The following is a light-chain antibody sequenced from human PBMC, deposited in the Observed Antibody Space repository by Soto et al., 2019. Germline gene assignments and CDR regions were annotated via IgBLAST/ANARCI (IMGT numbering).Light chain of an antibody. CDR2: KAS. Sequence: DIQMTQSPSTLSGSVGDRVTITCRASQTISSWLAWYQQKRGKAPKLXIYKASSLESGVPSRFSGSGAGTEFTRTISSLQPDDFETDDCQQYNSYSRTFGQGTKVDIK. CDR1: QTISSW. J-gene: IGKJ1*01. V-gene: IGKV1-5*03. CDR3: QQYNSYSRT.